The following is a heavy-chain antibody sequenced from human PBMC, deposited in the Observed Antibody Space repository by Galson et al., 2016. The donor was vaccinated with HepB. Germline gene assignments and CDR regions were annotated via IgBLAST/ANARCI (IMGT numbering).Heavy chain of an antibody. V-gene: IGHV3-30*18. CDR1: GFTFSGYG. CDR3: AKRHEYCPPVGCSVDY. D-gene: IGHD2/OR15-2a*01. J-gene: IGHJ4*02. Sequence: SLRLSCAASGFTFSGYGMHWVRQAPGKGLEWVAADSMDGRRKFYADSVKGRFTISRDYSNNILFLQMSSLRADDTAVYLCAKRHEYCPPVGCSVDYWGQGTLVSVSS. CDR2: DSMDGRRK.